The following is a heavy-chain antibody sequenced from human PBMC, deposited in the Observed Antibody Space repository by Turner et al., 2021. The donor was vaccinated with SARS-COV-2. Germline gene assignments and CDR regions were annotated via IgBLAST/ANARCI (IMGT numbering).Heavy chain of an antibody. V-gene: IGHV4-4*07. D-gene: IGHD4-17*01. CDR2: IYTSGNT. J-gene: IGHJ6*02. CDR3: ARGEIDYGDYDDYYYYYGMDV. Sequence: QVQLPESGPGLVKPSETLPLTCPVPGGSIRSYYWSWIRQPGGQGLEWIGRIYTSGNTNYNPSLKSRVTMSVDTSKNKFSLKLSSVTAADTAVYYCARGEIDYGDYDDYYYYYGMDVWGQGTTVTVSS. CDR1: GGSIRSYY.